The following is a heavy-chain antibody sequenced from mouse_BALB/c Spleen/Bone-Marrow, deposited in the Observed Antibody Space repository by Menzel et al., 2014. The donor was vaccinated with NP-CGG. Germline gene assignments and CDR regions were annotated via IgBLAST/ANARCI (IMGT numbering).Heavy chain of an antibody. J-gene: IGHJ2*01. V-gene: IGHV4-1*02. CDR3: TRLTYYGLSDY. Sequence: EVQLQQSGGGLVQPGGSLKLSCTASGFDFSRYWMSWVRQAPGKGLQWIGEINPESSTINYTPSLKDKFIISRDNAKNTLYLQMCKVRSEDTALYYCTRLTYYGLSDYWGQGTTLTISS. CDR1: GFDFSRYW. D-gene: IGHD1-2*01. CDR2: INPESSTI.